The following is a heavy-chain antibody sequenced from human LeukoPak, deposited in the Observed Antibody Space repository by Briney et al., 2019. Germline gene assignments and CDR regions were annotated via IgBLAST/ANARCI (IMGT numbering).Heavy chain of an antibody. CDR2: ISSSSSYI. Sequence: GGSLRLSCAASGFTFSSYGMNWVRQAPGKGLEWVSSISSSSSYIYYADSVKGRFTISRDNAKNSLYLQMNSLRAEDTAVYYCAKLETSWSFDYWGQGTLVTVSS. D-gene: IGHD2-2*01. CDR3: AKLETSWSFDY. J-gene: IGHJ4*02. CDR1: GFTFSSYG. V-gene: IGHV3-21*01.